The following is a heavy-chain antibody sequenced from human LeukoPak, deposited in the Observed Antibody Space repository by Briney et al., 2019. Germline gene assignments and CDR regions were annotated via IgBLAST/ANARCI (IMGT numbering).Heavy chain of an antibody. CDR2: ISWNSGSI. J-gene: IGHJ4*02. V-gene: IGHV3-9*01. Sequence: GGSPRLSCAASGFTFDDYAMHWVRQAPGKGLEWVSGISWNSGSIGYADSVKGRFTISRDNAKNSLYLQMNSLRAEDTALYYCAKVSIQLWFTNDDYGGNSAPGYFDYWGQGTLVTVSS. CDR3: AKVSIQLWFTNDDYGGNSAPGYFDY. D-gene: IGHD4-23*01. CDR1: GFTFDDYA.